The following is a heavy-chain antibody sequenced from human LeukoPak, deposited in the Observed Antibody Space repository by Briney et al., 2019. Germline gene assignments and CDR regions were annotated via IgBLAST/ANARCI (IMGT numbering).Heavy chain of an antibody. D-gene: IGHD3-22*01. CDR3: ARAPDYDNSSPNAFDI. CDR2: ISAGNANT. V-gene: IGHV1-3*01. Sequence: GASVKVSCRASGYTFTTYAIHWVRQAPGQRLEWMGWISAGNANTKYSQNFQGRVTITRSTSASTAYMELSSLRSEDTAVFYCARAPDYDNSSPNAFDIWGQGTMVTVSS. CDR1: GYTFTTYA. J-gene: IGHJ3*02.